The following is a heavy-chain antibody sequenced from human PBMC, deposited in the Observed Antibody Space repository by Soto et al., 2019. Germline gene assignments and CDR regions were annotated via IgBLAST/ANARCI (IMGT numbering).Heavy chain of an antibody. CDR2: IVPAFGTP. V-gene: IGHV1-69*01. CDR3: ARGATIFGVAAYSYYEMEV. Sequence: QVQLVQSGAEVKKPGSSVKVSCRASGGTFSNYAISWVRQAPGQGLEWMGGIVPAFGTPNYAQNLQGRITIPADDSTTPVYMDLSSLSSEDTAVYYCARGATIFGVAAYSYYEMEVWGQGTTVTVSS. J-gene: IGHJ6*02. CDR1: GGTFSNYA. D-gene: IGHD3-3*01.